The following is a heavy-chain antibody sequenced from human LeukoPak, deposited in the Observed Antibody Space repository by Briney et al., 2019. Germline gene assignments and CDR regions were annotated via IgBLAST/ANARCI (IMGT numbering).Heavy chain of an antibody. CDR2: INPNSGGT. D-gene: IGHD3-22*01. CDR1: GYTFTSYG. CDR3: ATDYDYDDSNYFPDAFDI. Sequence: GASVKVSCKASGYTFTSYGISWVRQAPGQGLEWMGWINPNSGGTNYAQKFQGRVTLTRDTSISTAYMELSRLRSDDTAVYYCATDYDYDDSNYFPDAFDIWGQGTMVTVAS. J-gene: IGHJ3*02. V-gene: IGHV1-2*02.